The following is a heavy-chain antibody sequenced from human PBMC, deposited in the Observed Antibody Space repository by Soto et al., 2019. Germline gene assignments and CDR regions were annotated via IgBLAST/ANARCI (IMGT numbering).Heavy chain of an antibody. CDR2: IYHSGST. J-gene: IGHJ5*02. Sequence: QVQLQESGPGLVKPSETLSLTCAVSGYSISSGYYWGWIRQPPGKGLEWIGSIYHSGSTYYNPSLKSRVTISVDTSKNQFSLKLSSVTAADTAVYYCARVPVYYYGSGSPPNWFDPWGQGTLVTVSS. V-gene: IGHV4-38-2*01. CDR3: ARVPVYYYGSGSPPNWFDP. CDR1: GYSISSGYY. D-gene: IGHD3-10*01.